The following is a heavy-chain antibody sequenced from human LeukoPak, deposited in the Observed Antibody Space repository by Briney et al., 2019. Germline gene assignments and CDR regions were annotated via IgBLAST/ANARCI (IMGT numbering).Heavy chain of an antibody. CDR2: IRSKANSYAT. V-gene: IGHV3-73*01. CDR3: TRRGDGDYGDY. Sequence: GGSLRLYGSASGFSFSGSAVHWVRQAPGQGLEWVGRIRSKANSYATAYAASVKGRFTISRDDSENTAFLQMNSLKTEDTAVYYCTRRGDGDYGDYWGQGTLVTVSS. CDR1: GFSFSGSA. D-gene: IGHD4-17*01. J-gene: IGHJ4*02.